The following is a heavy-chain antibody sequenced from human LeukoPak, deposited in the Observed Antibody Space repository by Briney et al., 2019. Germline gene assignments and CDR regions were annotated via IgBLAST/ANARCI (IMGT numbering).Heavy chain of an antibody. D-gene: IGHD4-17*01. V-gene: IGHV3-74*01. J-gene: IGHJ4*02. Sequence: PGGSLRLSCTASGFTFSAYWMQWVRQAPGKGLVWVSRVNGEGRTTNYADSVKGRFTISRDNAKNTLYLQMNSLRAEDTAVYYCTNNFHGDYSYWGQGTLVTVSS. CDR1: GFTFSAYW. CDR3: TNNFHGDYSY. CDR2: VNGEGRTT.